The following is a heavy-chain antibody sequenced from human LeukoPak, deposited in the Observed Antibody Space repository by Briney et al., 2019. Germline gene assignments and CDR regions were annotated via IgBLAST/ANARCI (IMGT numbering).Heavy chain of an antibody. J-gene: IGHJ3*02. V-gene: IGHV3-49*04. D-gene: IGHD3-10*01. CDR2: IRSKAYGGTT. CDR1: GFTFSSYA. CDR3: TRGTPYYYGSGTAFDI. Sequence: AGGSLRLSCAASGFTFSSYAMSWVRQAPGKGLEWVGFIRSKAYGGTTEYAASVKGRFTISRDDSKSIAYLQMNSLKTEDTAVYYCTRGTPYYYGSGTAFDIWGQGTMVTVSS.